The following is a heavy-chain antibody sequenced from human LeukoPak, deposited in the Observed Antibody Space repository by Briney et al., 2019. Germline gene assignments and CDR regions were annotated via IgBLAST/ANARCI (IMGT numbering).Heavy chain of an antibody. V-gene: IGHV4-34*01. CDR2: INHSGST. CDR1: GGSFSGYY. CDR3: AAYSSSYFFDY. Sequence: SESLSLTCAVYGGSFSGYYWTWIRQPPGKGLEWIGEINHSGSTNYNPSLKSRVTISVDRSKNQFSLKLSSVTAADTAVYYCAAYSSSYFFDYWGQGTLVTVSS. J-gene: IGHJ4*02. D-gene: IGHD6-6*01.